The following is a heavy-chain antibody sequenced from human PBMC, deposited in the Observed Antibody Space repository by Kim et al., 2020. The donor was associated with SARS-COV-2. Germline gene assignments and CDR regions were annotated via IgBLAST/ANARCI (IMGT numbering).Heavy chain of an antibody. V-gene: IGHV4-59*01. Sequence: SETLSLTCTVSGGSISSYYWSWIRQPPGKGLEWIGYIYYSGSTNYNPSLKSRVTISVDTSKNQFSLKLSSVTAADTAVYYCARISSWYNYYGMDVWGQGTTVTVSS. D-gene: IGHD6-13*01. J-gene: IGHJ6*02. CDR1: GGSISSYY. CDR2: IYYSGST. CDR3: ARISSWYNYYGMDV.